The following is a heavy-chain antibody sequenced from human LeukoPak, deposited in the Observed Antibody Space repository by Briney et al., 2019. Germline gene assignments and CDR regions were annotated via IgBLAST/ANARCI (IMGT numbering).Heavy chain of an antibody. J-gene: IGHJ3*02. CDR2: ISWNSGSI. CDR1: GFTFDDYA. CDR3: AKDIVAVAGAGSIHAFDI. Sequence: PGGSLRLSCAASGFTFDDYAMHWVRQASVKGLEWVSGISWNSGSIGYADSVKGRFTIPRDNAKNSLYLQMNSLRAEDTALYYCAKDIVAVAGAGSIHAFDIWGQGTMVTVSS. D-gene: IGHD6-19*01. V-gene: IGHV3-9*01.